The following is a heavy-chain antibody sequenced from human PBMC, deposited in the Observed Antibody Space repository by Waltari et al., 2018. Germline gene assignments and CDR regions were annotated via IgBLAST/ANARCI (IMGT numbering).Heavy chain of an antibody. V-gene: IGHV4-34*01. Sequence: QVQLQQWGAGLLKPSETLSLTCAVYGGSFSGYYWSWIRQPPGKGLEWIGEINHSGSTNSTPSLKSRVTISVDTSKNQFSLKLSSVTAADTAVYYCARGTIVVVPAAILKYYFDYWGQGTLVTVSS. J-gene: IGHJ4*02. CDR3: ARGTIVVVPAAILKYYFDY. CDR1: GGSFSGYY. D-gene: IGHD2-2*01. CDR2: INHSGST.